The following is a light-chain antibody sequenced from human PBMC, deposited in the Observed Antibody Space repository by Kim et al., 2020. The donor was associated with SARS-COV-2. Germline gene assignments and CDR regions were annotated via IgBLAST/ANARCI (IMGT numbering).Light chain of an antibody. CDR3: QAWDSSTAV. CDR2: QDS. V-gene: IGLV3-1*01. J-gene: IGLJ1*01. Sequence: GTPGQTASITSAGDKLGDKYACWYQQKPGQSPVLVIYQDSKRPSGIPERFSGSNSGNTATLTISGTQAMDEADYYCQAWDSSTAVFGTGTKVTVL. CDR1: KLGDKY.